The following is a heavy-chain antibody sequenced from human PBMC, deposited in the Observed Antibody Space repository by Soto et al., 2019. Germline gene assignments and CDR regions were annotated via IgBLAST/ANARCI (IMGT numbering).Heavy chain of an antibody. CDR1: GLPFSTYS. CDR2: ISSSGSTI. V-gene: IGHV3-48*02. CDR3: ARDYDYGYDY. J-gene: IGHJ4*02. Sequence: EVQLVESGGGWVQPGGSRRLSCAASGLPFSTYSMNWVRQAPGKGLEWISYISSSGSTIYYADSVKDRFTISRDNAKNSLYLQMNSLRDDDTAVYYCARDYDYGYDYWGQGALVTVSS. D-gene: IGHD5-18*01.